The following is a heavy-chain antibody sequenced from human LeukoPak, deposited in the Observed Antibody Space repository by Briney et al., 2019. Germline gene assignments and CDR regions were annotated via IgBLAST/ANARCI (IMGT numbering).Heavy chain of an antibody. V-gene: IGHV4-34*01. CDR3: AREGRQDYVYFDH. CDR1: NGSFTEYF. D-gene: IGHD4-17*01. J-gene: IGHJ4*02. CDR2: VYHSGST. Sequence: PSETLSLTCVVNNGSFTEYFWSWIRQPPGKGLEWIGEVYHSGSTNYNPSLKSRLSISTDMSKRQFSLKLNSVTAADTAVYYCAREGRQDYVYFDHWGQGSLVTVSS.